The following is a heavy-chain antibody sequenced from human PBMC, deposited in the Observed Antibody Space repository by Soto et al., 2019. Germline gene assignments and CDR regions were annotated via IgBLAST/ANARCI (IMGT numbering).Heavy chain of an antibody. V-gene: IGHV3-9*01. CDR2: ISWNSGSI. J-gene: IGHJ6*03. D-gene: IGHD1-26*01. CDR1: GFTFDDYA. CDR3: AKGYMDYYYMDV. Sequence: EVQLVESGGGLVQPGRSLRLSCAASGFTFDDYAMHWVRQAPGKGLEWVSGISWNSGSIGYADSVKGRFTISRDNAKNFLYLQMNSLRAEDTALYYCAKGYMDYYYMDVWGKGTTVTVSS.